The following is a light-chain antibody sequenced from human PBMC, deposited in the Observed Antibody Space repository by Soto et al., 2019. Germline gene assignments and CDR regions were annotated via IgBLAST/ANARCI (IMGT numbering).Light chain of an antibody. CDR1: QSISSW. CDR3: QQYNTYWT. J-gene: IGKJ1*01. V-gene: IGKV1-5*03. CDR2: KAS. Sequence: DIQMTQSPSTLSASVGDRVTITCRARQSISSWVAWYQQKPGKAPKLLLYKASTLESGVPSRFSGSGSGTEFTLTISSLQPDDFATYYCQQYNTYWTCGQGTKVEIK.